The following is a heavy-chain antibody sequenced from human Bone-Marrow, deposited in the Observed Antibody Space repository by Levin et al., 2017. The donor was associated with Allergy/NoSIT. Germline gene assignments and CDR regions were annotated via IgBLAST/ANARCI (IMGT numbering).Heavy chain of an antibody. V-gene: IGHV4-61*01. CDR3: ARDLDYYYYMDV. Sequence: SETLSLTCIVSGTSVNSGSNHWSWIRQSPGKGLEWIGYIDYSGGTNYNPSLRSRVTISADTSKNQFSLNLRSVTAADSAVYYCARDLDYYYYMDVWGKGTTVSVSS. CDR1: GTSVNSGSNH. J-gene: IGHJ6*03. CDR2: IDYSGGT.